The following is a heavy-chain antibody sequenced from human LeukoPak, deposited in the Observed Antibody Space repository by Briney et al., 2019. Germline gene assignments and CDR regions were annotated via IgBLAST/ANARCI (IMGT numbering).Heavy chain of an antibody. CDR3: ARALAVAAPDY. D-gene: IGHD6-19*01. V-gene: IGHV3-23*01. CDR2: VEGGGGA. CDR1: GFTFGKYA. Sequence: PGGSLRLSCAASGFTFGKYAMNWVRQAPGKGLEWVSVVEGGGGAYYTDSVKGRFTISRDNAKNSLYLQMNSLRAEDTAVYYCARALAVAAPDYWGQGTLVTVSS. J-gene: IGHJ4*02.